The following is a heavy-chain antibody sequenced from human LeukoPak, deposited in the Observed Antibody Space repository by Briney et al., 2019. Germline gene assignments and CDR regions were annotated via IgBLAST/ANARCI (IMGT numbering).Heavy chain of an antibody. CDR1: GYSFTSYW. V-gene: IGHV5-51*01. CDR3: ARGGYSYGPFDY. CDR2: IYPADSDT. D-gene: IGHD5-18*01. Sequence: GESLRISCKGSGYSFTSYWISWVRQMPGKGLEWMGIIYPADSDTRYSPSFQGQVTISADKSIRTAYLQWSSLKASDTAIYYCARGGYSYGPFDYWGQGTLVTVSS. J-gene: IGHJ4*02.